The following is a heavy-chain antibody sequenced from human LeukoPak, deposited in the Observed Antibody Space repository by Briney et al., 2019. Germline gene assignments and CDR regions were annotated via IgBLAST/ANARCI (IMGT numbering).Heavy chain of an antibody. V-gene: IGHV3-72*01. Sequence: AGGSLRLSCVASGFTFSDHYMDRVRQAPGKGLEWVGRRRNKANGYTTEYAASVKGRFTVSRDDSKNSLYLEMNSLIAEDAAVYFCARVRGTSWHDHVMDVWGRGTTVTVSS. CDR1: GFTFSDHY. D-gene: IGHD6-13*01. J-gene: IGHJ6*02. CDR2: RRNKANGYTT. CDR3: ARVRGTSWHDHVMDV.